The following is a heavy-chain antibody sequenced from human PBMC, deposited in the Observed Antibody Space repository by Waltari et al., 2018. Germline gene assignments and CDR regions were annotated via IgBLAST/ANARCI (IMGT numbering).Heavy chain of an antibody. Sequence: QVQLQESGPGLVKPSQTLSLTCTVSGGSISSGGYYWSWIRQHPGKGLEWIGYIYYSGRTYNNPYLKGRVTISVDTSKNQFSLKLSSVTAADTAVYYCARGVAAAGFDYWGQGTLVTVSS. CDR2: IYYSGRT. V-gene: IGHV4-31*03. CDR1: GGSISSGGYY. D-gene: IGHD6-13*01. CDR3: ARGVAAAGFDY. J-gene: IGHJ4*02.